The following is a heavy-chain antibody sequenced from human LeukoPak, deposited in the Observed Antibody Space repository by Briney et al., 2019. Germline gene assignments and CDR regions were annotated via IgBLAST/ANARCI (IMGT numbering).Heavy chain of an antibody. CDR1: GFTFDDYG. CDR3: ARVGSYYDFRSGYGPHSENYYYYMDV. J-gene: IGHJ6*03. D-gene: IGHD3-3*01. V-gene: IGHV3-20*04. Sequence: PGGSLRLSCAASGFTFDDYGMSWVRQAPGKGLEWVSGINWNGGSTGYADSVKGRFTISRDNAKNSLYLQMNSLRAEDTALYYCARVGSYYDFRSGYGPHSENYYYYMDVWGKGTTVTVSS. CDR2: INWNGGST.